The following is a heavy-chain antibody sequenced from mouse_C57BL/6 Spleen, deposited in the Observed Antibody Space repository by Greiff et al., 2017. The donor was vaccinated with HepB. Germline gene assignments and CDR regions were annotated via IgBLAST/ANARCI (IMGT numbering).Heavy chain of an antibody. V-gene: IGHV1-76*01. Sequence: VQLQQSGAELVRPGASVKLSCKASGYTFTDYYINWVKQRPGQGLEWIARIYPGSGNTYYNEKFKGKATLTAEKSSSTAYMQLSSLTSEDSAVYFCAREIYHYYAMDYWGQGTSVTVSS. J-gene: IGHJ4*01. CDR1: GYTFTDYY. CDR3: AREIYHYYAMDY. CDR2: IYPGSGNT. D-gene: IGHD2-3*01.